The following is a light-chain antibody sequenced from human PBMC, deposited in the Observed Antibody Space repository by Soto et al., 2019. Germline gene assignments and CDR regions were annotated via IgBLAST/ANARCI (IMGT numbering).Light chain of an antibody. J-gene: IGKJ1*01. CDR1: QSVLYSSNNKNY. V-gene: IGKV4-1*01. Sequence: IVMTQSPDCLAVSLRESPAINCRASQSVLYSSNNKNYLAWYQQKPGQPPKLLIYWASTRESGVPDRFSGSGSGTDFTLTISSLQAEDVAVYYCQQYYSTPWTFGQGTKVDI. CDR3: QQYYSTPWT. CDR2: WAS.